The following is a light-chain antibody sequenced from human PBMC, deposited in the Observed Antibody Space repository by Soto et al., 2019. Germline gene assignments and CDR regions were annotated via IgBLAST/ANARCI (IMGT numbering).Light chain of an antibody. J-gene: IGLJ3*02. CDR2: SNN. V-gene: IGLV1-44*01. CDR3: AAWDDRLNGPV. Sequence: QSVLTQPPSASGTPGQWVTISCSGSSSDIGGNSGNWYQQVPGTAPKLLMYSNNRRPSGVPDRFSGSKSGTSASLAISGLQSEDEADYYCAAWDDRLNGPVFGGGTKVTVL. CDR1: SSDIGGNS.